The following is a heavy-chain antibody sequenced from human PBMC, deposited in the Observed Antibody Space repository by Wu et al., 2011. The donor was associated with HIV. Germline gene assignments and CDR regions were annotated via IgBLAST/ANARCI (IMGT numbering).Heavy chain of an antibody. CDR2: INPNSGGT. J-gene: IGHJ4*02. V-gene: IGHV1-2*02. Sequence: QVQLVQSGAEVKKPGASVKVSCKASGDTFTGYYIHWVRQAPGQGLEWMGWINPNSGGTNYAQNFQGRVTMTSDTSVSTTYMELSRLKSDDTAIYYCARDLGGDEDYWGQGTLVTVSS. CDR1: GDTFTGYY. D-gene: IGHD2-21*01. CDR3: ARDLGGDEDY.